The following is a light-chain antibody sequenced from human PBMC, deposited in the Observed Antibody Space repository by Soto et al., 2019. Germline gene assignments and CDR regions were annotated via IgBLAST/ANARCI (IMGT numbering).Light chain of an antibody. CDR1: QSVSNNY. CDR3: QQYGSSPSYT. V-gene: IGKV3-20*01. J-gene: IGKJ2*01. Sequence: EIVLTQSPGTLSLSPGERATLSCRASQSVSNNYLAWYQQKPGQAPRLLIYGASNRATGIPARFSGSGSGTEFTLTISSLQSEDFAVYYCQQYGSSPSYTFGQGTKVDIK. CDR2: GAS.